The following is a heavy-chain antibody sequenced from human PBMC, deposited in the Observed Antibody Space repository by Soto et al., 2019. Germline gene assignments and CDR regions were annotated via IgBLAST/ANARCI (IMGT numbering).Heavy chain of an antibody. D-gene: IGHD3-22*01. CDR1: GITFSNDA. CDR2: LSVSGGRI. V-gene: IGHV3-23*01. J-gene: IGHJ4*02. CDR3: AKRGNYDSSGYPIKPLDY. Sequence: GGSLRLSCAASGITFSNDAMSWVRQTPGKGLEWVSGLSVSGGRIYYADSVKGRFTISRDTSKNTLYLQMNSLRAEDTAVYYCAKRGNYDSSGYPIKPLDYWGQGTLVTVSS.